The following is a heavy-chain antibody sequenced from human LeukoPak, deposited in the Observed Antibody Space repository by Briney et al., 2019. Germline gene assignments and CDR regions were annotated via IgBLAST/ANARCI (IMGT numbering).Heavy chain of an antibody. V-gene: IGHV3-30*04. Sequence: GGSLRLSCAASGFTFSSYAMHWVRQAPGKGLEWVAVISYDGSNKYYADSVKGRFTISRDNSKNTLYLQMNSLRAEDTAVYYCAIGSAGIRRSGLNWYFDLWGCGTLVTVSS. CDR2: ISYDGSNK. J-gene: IGHJ2*01. CDR3: AIGSAGIRRSGLNWYFDL. D-gene: IGHD3-10*01. CDR1: GFTFSSYA.